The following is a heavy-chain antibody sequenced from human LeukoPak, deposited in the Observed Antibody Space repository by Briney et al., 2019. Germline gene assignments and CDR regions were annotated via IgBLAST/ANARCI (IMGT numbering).Heavy chain of an antibody. CDR3: ARWYGSWTRNPWFDS. J-gene: IGHJ5*01. CDR2: GYHRGGT. Sequence: TLSLTCTVSSGSISGGRYAWSWIRQPPGRGLEWLGYGYHRGGTYNNPSLMTPVTISIDRYKNQCCLKMDVVTAADTAVYYSARWYGSWTRNPWFDSWGQGALVTVSS. D-gene: IGHD3-10*01. V-gene: IGHV4-30-2*01. CDR1: SGSISGGRYA.